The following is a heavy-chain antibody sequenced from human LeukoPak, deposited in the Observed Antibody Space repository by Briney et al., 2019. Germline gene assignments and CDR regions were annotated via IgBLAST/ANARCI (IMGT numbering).Heavy chain of an antibody. J-gene: IGHJ4*02. D-gene: IGHD3-16*02. CDR2: ISAYNGNT. CDR3: ARDHYVWGSYRIDY. V-gene: IGHV1-18*01. Sequence: ASVKVSCKASGYTFTSYGISWVRQAPGQGLEWMGWISAYNGNTNYAQKLQGRVTMTTDTSTSTAYMELRSLRSDDTAVYYCARDHYVWGSYRIDYWGQGTLVTVSS. CDR1: GYTFTSYG.